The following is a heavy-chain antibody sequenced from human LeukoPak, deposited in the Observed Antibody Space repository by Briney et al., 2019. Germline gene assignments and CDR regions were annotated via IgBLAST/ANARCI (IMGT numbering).Heavy chain of an antibody. CDR3: ARQPAMAPFDY. CDR2: IYYSGST. J-gene: IGHJ4*02. Sequence: ASETLSLTCTVSGGSISSSSYYRGWIRQPPGKGLEWIGSIYYSGSTYYNPSLKSRVTISVDTSKNQFSLKLSSVTAADTAVYYCARQPAMAPFDYWGQGTLVTVSS. CDR1: GGSISSSSYY. V-gene: IGHV4-39*01. D-gene: IGHD5-18*01.